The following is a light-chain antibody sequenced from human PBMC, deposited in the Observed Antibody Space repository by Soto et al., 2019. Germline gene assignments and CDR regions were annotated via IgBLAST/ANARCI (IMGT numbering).Light chain of an antibody. V-gene: IGKV1-39*01. CDR1: QSISSY. CDR2: AAS. J-gene: IGKJ2*01. Sequence: DIQMTQSPSSLSASVGDRVTITCRASQSISSYLNWYQQKPGKAPKLLIYAASSWQSGVPSRFSGSGTGTEFTHTISSLQPEDVATYSCQQSYSTPYTFGQGTKLVIK. CDR3: QQSYSTPYT.